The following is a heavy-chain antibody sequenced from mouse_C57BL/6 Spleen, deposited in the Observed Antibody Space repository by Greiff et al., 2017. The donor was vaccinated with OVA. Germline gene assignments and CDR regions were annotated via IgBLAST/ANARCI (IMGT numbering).Heavy chain of an antibody. CDR1: GFTFSNYW. CDR3: TVDSSGFAY. J-gene: IGHJ3*01. D-gene: IGHD3-2*01. V-gene: IGHV6-3*01. Sequence: EVKLEESGGGLVQPGGSMKLSCVASGFTFSNYWMNWVRQSPEKGLEWVAQIRLKSDNYATHYAESVKGRFTISRDDSKSSVYLQMNNLRAEDTGIYYCTVDSSGFAYWGQGTLVTVSA. CDR2: IRLKSDNYAT.